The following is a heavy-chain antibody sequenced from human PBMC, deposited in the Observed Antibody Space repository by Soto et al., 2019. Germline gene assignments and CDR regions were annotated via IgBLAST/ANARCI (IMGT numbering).Heavy chain of an antibody. Sequence: TLSLTCAVYGGSFSGYYWSWIRQPPGKGLEWIGEINHSGSTNYNPSLKSRVTISVDTSKNQFSLKLSSVTAADTAVYYCARRTVTMVRGVIYWDYYYGMDVWGQGTTVTVSS. V-gene: IGHV4-34*01. D-gene: IGHD3-10*01. CDR2: INHSGST. CDR1: GGSFSGYY. CDR3: ARRTVTMVRGVIYWDYYYGMDV. J-gene: IGHJ6*02.